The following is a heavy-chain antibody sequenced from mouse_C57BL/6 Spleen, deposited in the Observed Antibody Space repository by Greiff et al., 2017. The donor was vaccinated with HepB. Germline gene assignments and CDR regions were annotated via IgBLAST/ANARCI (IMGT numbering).Heavy chain of an antibody. CDR2: INPSTGGT. V-gene: IGHV1-42*01. Sequence: EVQLQESGPELVKPGASVKISCKASGYSFTGYYMNWVKQSPEKSLEWIGEINPSTGGTTYNQKFKAKATLTVNKSSSPAYMQLKGLTSEDSAVYYCARTGYGSSFFDYWGQGTTLTVSS. CDR1: GYSFTGYY. J-gene: IGHJ2*01. CDR3: ARTGYGSSFFDY. D-gene: IGHD1-1*01.